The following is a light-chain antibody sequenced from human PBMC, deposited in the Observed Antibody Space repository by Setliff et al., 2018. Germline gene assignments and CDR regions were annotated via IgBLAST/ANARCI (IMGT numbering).Light chain of an antibody. J-gene: IGLJ1*01. CDR1: SSEIGVYNH. CDR3: CSYAGSYAYV. V-gene: IGLV2-11*01. CDR2: DVS. Sequence: QSALTQPRSVSGSPGQSVTISCTGTSSEIGVYNHVSWYQQHPDKAPKVMIYDVSQRPSGIPDRFSGSKSGNTASLTISGLQAEDEADYYCCSYAGSYAYVFGTGTKVTVL.